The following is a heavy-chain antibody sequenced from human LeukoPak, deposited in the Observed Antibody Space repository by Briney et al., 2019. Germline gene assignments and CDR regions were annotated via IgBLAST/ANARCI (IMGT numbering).Heavy chain of an antibody. Sequence: PSETLSLTCTVSGASMSSYYWTWIRQPPRKGLEWIGYIYSSGSTNSNPSLKSRVTISVDTSKNQFSLNLSSVAAADTAVYYCARGGEAGLADWGQGTLVTVSS. CDR1: GASMSSYY. D-gene: IGHD4-17*01. J-gene: IGHJ4*02. CDR3: ARGGEAGLAD. CDR2: IYSSGST. V-gene: IGHV4-59*01.